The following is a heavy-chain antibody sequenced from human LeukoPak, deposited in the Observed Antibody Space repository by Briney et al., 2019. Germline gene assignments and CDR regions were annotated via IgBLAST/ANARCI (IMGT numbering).Heavy chain of an antibody. CDR3: AKGVTPVISLQFFDY. CDR1: GFTFSSYW. J-gene: IGHJ4*02. Sequence: TGGSLRLSCAASGFTFSSYWMHWVRQAPGQGLEWVSSISGSGLNTYYADSVKGRFTISRDKSKNTLYLQMNSLRAEDTAVYYCAKGVTPVISLQFFDYWGQGTLITVSS. CDR2: ISGSGLNT. V-gene: IGHV3-23*01. D-gene: IGHD4-17*01.